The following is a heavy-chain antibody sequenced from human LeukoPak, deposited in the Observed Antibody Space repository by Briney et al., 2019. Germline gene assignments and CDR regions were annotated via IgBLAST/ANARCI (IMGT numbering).Heavy chain of an antibody. Sequence: PGGSLRLSCAASGFTFSSYAMSWVRQAPGKGLEWVSAISGSGGKTYYADSVKGRFTISRDNFKNTLYLQMNSLRAEDTAVYYCAKDWTGTKPFDLWGRGTLVTVSS. D-gene: IGHD3/OR15-3a*01. J-gene: IGHJ2*01. CDR3: AKDWTGTKPFDL. V-gene: IGHV3-23*01. CDR2: ISGSGGKT. CDR1: GFTFSSYA.